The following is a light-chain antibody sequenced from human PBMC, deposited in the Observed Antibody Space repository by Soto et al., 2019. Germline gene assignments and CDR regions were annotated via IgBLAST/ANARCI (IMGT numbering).Light chain of an antibody. CDR3: CSYAGGDV. V-gene: IGLV2-11*01. CDR2: DVS. J-gene: IGLJ1*01. Sequence: QSALTQPRSVSGSPGQSVTISCTGTSSDVGGYNYVSWYRQYPGEAPQLMIYDVSKRPSGVPDRFSGSKSGNTASLTISGLQAEDEADYYCCSYAGGDVFGTGTKLTVL. CDR1: SSDVGGYNY.